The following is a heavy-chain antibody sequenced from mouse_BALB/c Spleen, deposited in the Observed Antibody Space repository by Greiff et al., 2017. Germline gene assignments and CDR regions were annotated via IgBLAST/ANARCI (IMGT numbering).Heavy chain of an antibody. CDR2: IWAGGST. Sequence: QVQLKESGPGLVAPSQSLSITCTVSGFSLTSYGVHWVRQPPGKGLEWLGVIWAGGSTNYNSALMSRLSISKDNSKSQVFLKMNSLQTDDTAMYYCARDGGYYALWFAYWGQGTLVTVSA. J-gene: IGHJ3*01. CDR3: ARDGGYYALWFAY. CDR1: GFSLTSYG. V-gene: IGHV2-9*02. D-gene: IGHD2-1*01.